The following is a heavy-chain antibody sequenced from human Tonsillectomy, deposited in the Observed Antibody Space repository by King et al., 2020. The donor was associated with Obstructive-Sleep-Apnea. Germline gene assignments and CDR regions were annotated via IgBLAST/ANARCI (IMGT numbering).Heavy chain of an antibody. CDR3: ARVGYSIRTDAFDI. J-gene: IGHJ3*02. V-gene: IGHV1-46*01. Sequence: VQLVQSGAEVKRPGASVKVSCKASGYTFSSYFMHWVRQAPGQGLEWMGVINPSGGSTSYPQQFQDRVTVTRDTSTSTVYMELSSLRSEDTAVYYCARVGYSIRTDAFDIWGQGTMVTVSS. CDR1: GYTFSSYF. D-gene: IGHD6-13*01. CDR2: INPSGGST.